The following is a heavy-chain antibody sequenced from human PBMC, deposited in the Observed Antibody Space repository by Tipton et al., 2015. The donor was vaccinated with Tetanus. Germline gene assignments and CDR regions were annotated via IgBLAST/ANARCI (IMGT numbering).Heavy chain of an antibody. J-gene: IGHJ2*01. CDR2: INPTDYQT. V-gene: IGHV5-51*01. D-gene: IGHD3-9*01. CDR1: GYNFSIYW. CDR3: ARRRSAILSGSYHWYFDI. Sequence: QLVQSGPEVKKPGESLKISCQGSGYNFSIYWIGWVRQMPGKGLEWMGVINPTDYQTSYNPSFEGHITISADRSINTAFVQWTSLQTSDTAMYFCARRRSAILSGSYHWYFDIWGRGTLVTVSS.